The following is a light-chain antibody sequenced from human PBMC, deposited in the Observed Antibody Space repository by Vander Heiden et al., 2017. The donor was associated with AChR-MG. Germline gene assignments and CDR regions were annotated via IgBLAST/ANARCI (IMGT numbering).Light chain of an antibody. CDR3: QAWDSSTAVV. CDR1: KLGDKH. J-gene: IGLJ2*01. Sequence: SYELSQPHSVSVSPGQTASITCSGDKLGDKHACWYQQKPGQSPVLVIYQDSKRPSVIPERFSGSNAGNTATLTISGTQAVDEADYYCQAWDSSTAVVFGGGTKLTVL. V-gene: IGLV3-1*01. CDR2: QDS.